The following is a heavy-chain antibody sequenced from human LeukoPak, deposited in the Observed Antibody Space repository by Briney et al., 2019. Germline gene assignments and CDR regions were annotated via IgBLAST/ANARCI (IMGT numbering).Heavy chain of an antibody. V-gene: IGHV1-2*02. CDR3: ARDPPPNTYYYGSGAQGDY. CDR2: INPNSGGT. CDR1: GYTFTGYY. Sequence: ASLKVSCTASGYTFTGYYMHWVRQAPGQGLEWMGWINPNSGGTNYAQKFQGRVTMTRDTSISTAYMELSRLRSDDTAVYYCARDPPPNTYYYGSGAQGDYWGQGTLVTVSS. J-gene: IGHJ4*02. D-gene: IGHD3-10*01.